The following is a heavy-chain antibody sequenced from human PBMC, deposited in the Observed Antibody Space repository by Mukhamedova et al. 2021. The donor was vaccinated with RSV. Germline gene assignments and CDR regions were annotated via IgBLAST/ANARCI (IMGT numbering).Heavy chain of an antibody. V-gene: IGHV3-30-3*01. Sequence: GKGLEWVAVMSYDGDNRSYADSVKGRFTISRDNSKSTLYLQMNSLRPADSAVYFCVRASGTTGWYSFDYWGQGTQVTVS. CDR2: MSYDGDNR. CDR3: VRASGTTGWYSFDY. J-gene: IGHJ4*02. D-gene: IGHD1-26*01.